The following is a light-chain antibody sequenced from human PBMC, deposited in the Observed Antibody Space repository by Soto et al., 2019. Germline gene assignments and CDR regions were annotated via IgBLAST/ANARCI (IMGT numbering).Light chain of an antibody. CDR3: QQYNNWPPTWT. J-gene: IGKJ1*01. V-gene: IGKV3-15*01. Sequence: EILMTQSPATLSVSPGERSTLSCRASQSVSSNLAWYQQEPGQAPXXLXXGVSTRATDIPARFSGSGCGTEFTLTISSLQSEEFAGYYCQQYNNWPPTWTFGQGTKVDIK. CDR1: QSVSSN. CDR2: GVS.